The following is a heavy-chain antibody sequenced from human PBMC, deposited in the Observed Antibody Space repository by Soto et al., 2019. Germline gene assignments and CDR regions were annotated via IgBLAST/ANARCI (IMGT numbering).Heavy chain of an antibody. V-gene: IGHV3-48*01. Sequence: GGSLRLSCAASGFTFSIYSMNWVRQAPGKGLEWVSYISSSSSTIYYADSVKGRFTISRDNAKNSLYLQMNSLRAEDTAVYYCARVPDHFGVVIIPGAFAIWGQGTMVTVSS. J-gene: IGHJ3*02. CDR1: GFTFSIYS. D-gene: IGHD3-3*01. CDR2: ISSSSSTI. CDR3: ARVPDHFGVVIIPGAFAI.